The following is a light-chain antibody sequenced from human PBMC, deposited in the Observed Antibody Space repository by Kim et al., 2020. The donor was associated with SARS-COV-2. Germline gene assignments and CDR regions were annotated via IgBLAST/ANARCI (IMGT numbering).Light chain of an antibody. Sequence: LSPGERATLYCMASQTVSSSNLAYYQQKPGQAPRLLIYGASTRATGIPDRFSGSGSGTDFTLSISRLEPEDFAVYYCQQYDSSPWTFGQGTKLEI. CDR1: QTVSSSN. V-gene: IGKV3-20*01. J-gene: IGKJ2*02. CDR3: QQYDSSPWT. CDR2: GAS.